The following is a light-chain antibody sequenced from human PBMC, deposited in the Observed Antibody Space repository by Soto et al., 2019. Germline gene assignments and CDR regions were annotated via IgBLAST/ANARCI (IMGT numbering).Light chain of an antibody. Sequence: SVRTQPPTETGAPGQRVTISCNGSSSNIGAGYDVNWYQQLPETAPKLLTFGDSNRPSGVPDRFSGSKSGTSASLVITGLQADDEADYYCQSNDNGLSGSDVFGTGTKVTV. CDR1: SSNIGAGYD. CDR2: GDS. CDR3: QSNDNGLSGSDV. V-gene: IGLV1-40*01. J-gene: IGLJ1*01.